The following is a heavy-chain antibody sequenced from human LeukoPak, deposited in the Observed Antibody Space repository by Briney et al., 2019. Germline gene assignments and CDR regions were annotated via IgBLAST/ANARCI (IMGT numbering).Heavy chain of an antibody. Sequence: GGSLRLSCAASGFTFSDHYMDWVRQASGKGLEWVGRIRNKANSYTTEYAASVKGRFTISRDDSKNSLYLQINSLKIEDTAVYYCARVGSSGWEDYWGQGTLVTVSS. J-gene: IGHJ4*02. CDR2: IRNKANSYTT. CDR3: ARVGSSGWEDY. V-gene: IGHV3-72*01. D-gene: IGHD6-19*01. CDR1: GFTFSDHY.